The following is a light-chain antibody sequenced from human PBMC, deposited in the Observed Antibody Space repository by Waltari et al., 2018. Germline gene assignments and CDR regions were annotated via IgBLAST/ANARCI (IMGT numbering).Light chain of an antibody. V-gene: IGLV6-57*03. J-gene: IGLJ2*01. Sequence: NSLLTQPHSVSESPGKTVTISCTRTSDSIASNYVQWYQQHPGSAPTTVIFEDNQRPSGVPDRFSASIDTSSNSASLTISGLKTEDEALYYCQSYDSDEGVVFGGGTKLTVL. CDR1: SDSIASNY. CDR3: QSYDSDEGVV. CDR2: EDN.